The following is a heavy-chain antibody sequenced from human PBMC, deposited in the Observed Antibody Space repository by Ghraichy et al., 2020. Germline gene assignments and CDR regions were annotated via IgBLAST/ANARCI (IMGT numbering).Heavy chain of an antibody. D-gene: IGHD3-3*01. CDR1: GGSFSGYY. CDR2: IKYSGAT. CDR3: ARGGLYYDFWSSYRRFDY. J-gene: IGHJ4*02. V-gene: IGHV4-34*01. Sequence: SETLSLTCGVYGGSFSGYYWSWIRQPPGKGLEWIGEIKYSGATSYNPSLKSRVTILVDTSKNQLSLKVTSVTAADTAVYYCARGGLYYDFWSSYRRFDYCGQGPLAPVSS.